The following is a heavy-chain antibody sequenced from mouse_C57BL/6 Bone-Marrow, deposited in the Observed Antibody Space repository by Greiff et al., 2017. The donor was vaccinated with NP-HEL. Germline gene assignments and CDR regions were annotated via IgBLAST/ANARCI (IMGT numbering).Heavy chain of an antibody. Sequence: EVQRVESGGGLVQPKGSLKLSCAASGFTFNTYAMHWVRQAPGKGLEWVARIRSKSSNYATYYADSVKDRFTISRDDSQSMLYLQMNNMKTEDTAMYYCVRAGDYYGSSCYGYVDVWGTGTTVTVSS. CDR2: IRSKSSNYAT. CDR3: VRAGDYYGSSCYGYVDV. J-gene: IGHJ1*03. V-gene: IGHV10-3*01. CDR1: GFTFNTYA. D-gene: IGHD1-1*01.